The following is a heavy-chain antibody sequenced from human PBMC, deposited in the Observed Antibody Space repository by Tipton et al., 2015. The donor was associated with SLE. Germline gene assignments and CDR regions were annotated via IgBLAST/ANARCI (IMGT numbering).Heavy chain of an antibody. Sequence: SLRLSCAASGFTFSSYSMNWVRQAPGKGLEWVSSISSSSSYIYYADSVKGRFTISRDNSKNTLYLQMNSLRAEDTAVYYCAKGRLLLEWLVDYWGQVTLVSVSS. V-gene: IGHV3-21*01. CDR1: GFTFSSYS. D-gene: IGHD3-3*01. CDR2: ISSSSSYI. CDR3: AKGRLLLEWLVDY. J-gene: IGHJ4*02.